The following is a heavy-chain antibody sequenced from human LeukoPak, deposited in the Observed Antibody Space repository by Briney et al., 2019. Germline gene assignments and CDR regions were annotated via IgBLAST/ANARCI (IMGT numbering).Heavy chain of an antibody. D-gene: IGHD3-10*01. CDR2: ICAYNGNT. CDR3: ARGGYYGSESFLHFDY. J-gene: IGHJ4*02. Sequence: ASVKVSCKASGYTFTSYGISWVRQAPGQGLEWMGWICAYNGNTNYVQKLQGRVTMTTDTSTSTAYMELRSLRSDDTAVYYCARGGYYGSESFLHFDYWGQGTLVTVSS. CDR1: GYTFTSYG. V-gene: IGHV1-18*01.